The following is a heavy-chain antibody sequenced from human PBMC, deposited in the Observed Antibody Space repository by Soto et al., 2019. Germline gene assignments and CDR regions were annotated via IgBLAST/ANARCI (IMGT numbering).Heavy chain of an antibody. D-gene: IGHD4-17*01. Sequence: PGESLKISCKGSGYSFTSYWISWVRQMPGKGLEWMGRIDPSDSYTNYSPSFQGHVTISADKSISTAYLQWSSLKASDTAMYYCARLRLPISTSYYYYGMVLSGQGTTVTVSS. J-gene: IGHJ6*02. CDR2: IDPSDSYT. V-gene: IGHV5-10-1*01. CDR3: ARLRLPISTSYYYYGMVL. CDR1: GYSFTSYW.